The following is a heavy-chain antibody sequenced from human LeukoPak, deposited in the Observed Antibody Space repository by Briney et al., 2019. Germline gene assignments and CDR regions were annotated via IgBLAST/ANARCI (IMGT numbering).Heavy chain of an antibody. J-gene: IGHJ4*02. V-gene: IGHV3-23*01. CDR3: AKDGGLWVSAHWGDS. CDR2: ITTSDGNT. CDR1: EFTFSSYS. Sequence: GGSLRLSCAASEFTFSSYSMNWVRQAPGKGLEWVSTITTSDGNTYYADSVKGRFTVSRDNSKNTLFLQMNSLRAEDTAGYYCAKDGGLWVSAHWGDSWGRGTLVTVSS. D-gene: IGHD7-27*01.